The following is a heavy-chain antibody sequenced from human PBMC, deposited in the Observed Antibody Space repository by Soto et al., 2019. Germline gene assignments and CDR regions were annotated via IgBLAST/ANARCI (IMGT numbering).Heavy chain of an antibody. CDR1: GFTLSSYW. V-gene: IGHV3-7*05. Sequence: EVQLVESGGGLVQPGGSLRLSCAASGFTLSSYWMSWVRQAPGKGLEWVANIKQDGSEKYDVDSVKGRYTISRDTAKSSLYMQVNSLRAEGTAVYYCAREYGSSYSPRYYGMDVWGQGTTVNVS. J-gene: IGHJ6*02. CDR3: AREYGSSYSPRYYGMDV. CDR2: IKQDGSEK. D-gene: IGHD6-13*01.